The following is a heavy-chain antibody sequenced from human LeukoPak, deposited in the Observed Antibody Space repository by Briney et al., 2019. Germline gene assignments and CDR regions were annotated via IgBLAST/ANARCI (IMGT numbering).Heavy chain of an antibody. V-gene: IGHV1-2*02. CDR3: ARDFGPEYYGSGSKTDDY. Sequence: GASVKVSCKASGGTFSSFAISWVRQAPGQGLEWMGWINPNSGGTNYAQKFQGRVTMTRDTSISTAYMELSRLRSDDTAVYYCARDFGPEYYGSGSKTDDYWGQGTLVTVSS. J-gene: IGHJ4*02. CDR1: GGTFSSFA. CDR2: INPNSGGT. D-gene: IGHD3-10*01.